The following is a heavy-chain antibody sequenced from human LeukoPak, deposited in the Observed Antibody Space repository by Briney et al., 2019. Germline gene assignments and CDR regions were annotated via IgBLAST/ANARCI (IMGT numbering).Heavy chain of an antibody. J-gene: IGHJ6*03. CDR1: RFNFSDYY. D-gene: IGHD3-10*01. CDR2: VSNSGGTI. Sequence: GGSLRLSCAASRFNFSDYYMSWIRQAPGKGLEWVSYVSNSGGTIYNADSVKGRFTISRDNAKNSLYLQMNSLRAEDTAVYYCARVGWTMVRGAPYYYYYMDVWGKGTTVTVSS. CDR3: ARVGWTMVRGAPYYYYYMDV. V-gene: IGHV3-11*01.